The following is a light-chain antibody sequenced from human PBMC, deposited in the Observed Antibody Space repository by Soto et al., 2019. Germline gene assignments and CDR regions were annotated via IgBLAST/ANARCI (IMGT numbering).Light chain of an antibody. V-gene: IGKV3-11*01. CDR3: QQRSNWPPIT. Sequence: EIVLTQSPATLSLSPGEGATLSCRASQSLSSYLAWYQQKPGQAPRLLIYDASNRATGIPARFSGSGSGTDFTLTISSLEPEDFAVYYCQQRSNWPPITFGQGTRLEIK. J-gene: IGKJ5*01. CDR1: QSLSSY. CDR2: DAS.